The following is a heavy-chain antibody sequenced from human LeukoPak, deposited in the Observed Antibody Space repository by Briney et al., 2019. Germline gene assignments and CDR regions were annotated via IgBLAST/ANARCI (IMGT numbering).Heavy chain of an antibody. D-gene: IGHD3-3*01. CDR3: TRDRALGFLEWSRSYYFDY. CDR2: IRSKAYGGTT. J-gene: IGHJ4*02. CDR1: GFNVIGFY. Sequence: PGGSLRLSCAASGFNVIGFYMSWVRQAPGKGLEWVGFIRSKAYGGTTEYAASVKGRFTISRDDSKSIAYLQMNSLKTEDTAVYYCTRDRALGFLEWSRSYYFDYWGQGTLVTVSS. V-gene: IGHV3-49*04.